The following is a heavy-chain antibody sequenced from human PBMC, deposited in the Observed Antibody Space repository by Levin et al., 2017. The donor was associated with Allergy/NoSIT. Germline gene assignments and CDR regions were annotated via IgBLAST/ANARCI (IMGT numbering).Heavy chain of an antibody. CDR3: ARGRGSMARETTRFDP. V-gene: IGHV3-30-3*01. D-gene: IGHD3-10*01. CDR1: GFTFSSFA. CDR2: ISFDGSNK. J-gene: IGHJ5*02. Sequence: LSLTCAASGFTFSSFAMHWVRQAPGKGLEWVAVISFDGSNKDCADSVKGRFTIFRDNSKNTLYLQMNSLRDEDAAVYYCARGRGSMARETTRFDPWGQGTLVTVSS.